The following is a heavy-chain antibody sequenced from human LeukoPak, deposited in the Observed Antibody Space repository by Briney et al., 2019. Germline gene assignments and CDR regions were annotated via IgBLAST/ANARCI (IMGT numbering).Heavy chain of an antibody. CDR1: GFTFSSYG. CDR2: IWYDGSNK. CDR3: ARDSSGYYLGTFDY. V-gene: IGHV3-33*01. D-gene: IGHD3-22*01. Sequence: PGRSLRLSCAASGFTFSSYGMHWVRQAPGKGLXXXXVIWYDGSNKYYADSVKGRFTISRDNSKNTLYLQMNSLRAEDTAVYYCARDSSGYYLGTFDYWGQGTLVTVSS. J-gene: IGHJ4*02.